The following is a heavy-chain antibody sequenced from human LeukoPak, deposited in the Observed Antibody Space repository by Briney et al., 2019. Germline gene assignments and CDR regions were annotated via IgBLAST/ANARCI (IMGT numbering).Heavy chain of an antibody. D-gene: IGHD3-10*01. CDR1: GFSFSTYW. CDR3: AVGVGDH. V-gene: IGHV3-74*01. J-gene: IGHJ4*02. CDR2: INSDGSST. Sequence: GGSLRLSCAASGFSFSTYWMPWVRQAPGKGLVWASRINSDGSSTTYADSVKGRFTISRDNAKNTLYLQMNSLRAEDTAVYYCAVGVGDHWGQGTLVTVFS.